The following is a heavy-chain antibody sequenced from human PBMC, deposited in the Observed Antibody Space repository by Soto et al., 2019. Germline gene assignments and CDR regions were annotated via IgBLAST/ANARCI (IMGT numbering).Heavy chain of an antibody. Sequence: SLRLSCAASGFTFSSYAMYWVRQAPGKGLEWGAVISYDGSNKYYADSVKGRFTISRDNSKNTLYLQMNSLRAEDTAVYYCARGDNYYDSSGYFSPSFDIWGQGTMVTVSS. CDR1: GFTFSSYA. V-gene: IGHV3-30-3*01. D-gene: IGHD3-22*01. CDR2: ISYDGSNK. CDR3: ARGDNYYDSSGYFSPSFDI. J-gene: IGHJ3*02.